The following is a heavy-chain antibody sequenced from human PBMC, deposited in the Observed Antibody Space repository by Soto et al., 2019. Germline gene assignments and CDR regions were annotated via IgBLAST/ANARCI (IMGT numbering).Heavy chain of an antibody. D-gene: IGHD1-7*01. Sequence: QVQLVQSGAEVKKPGASVKVSCKASAYTFSNYGISWVRQAAGQGLEWMGRVSPYNGNTNYEQKLQGRVTMTTYTSTSTAYMELRSLRSDDTAVYYCARDRGYNWNYGWFDPWGQGTLGTVSS. CDR3: ARDRGYNWNYGWFDP. CDR2: VSPYNGNT. J-gene: IGHJ5*02. CDR1: AYTFSNYG. V-gene: IGHV1-18*01.